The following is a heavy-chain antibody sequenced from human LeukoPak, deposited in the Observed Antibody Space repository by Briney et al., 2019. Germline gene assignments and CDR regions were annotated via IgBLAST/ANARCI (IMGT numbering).Heavy chain of an antibody. CDR2: ISSTSTFI. V-gene: IGHV3-21*01. J-gene: IGHJ6*03. CDR3: ARDYFDSSDYPQTYYYYYMDV. Sequence: GGSLRLSCVVSGLTFGSHGMHWVRQAPGKGLEWVASISSTSTFIYSADSVKGRFTISRDTAKNSLFLQMNSLRAEDTAIYYCARDYFDSSDYPQTYYYYYMDVWGKGTTVTVSS. CDR1: GLTFGSHG. D-gene: IGHD3-22*01.